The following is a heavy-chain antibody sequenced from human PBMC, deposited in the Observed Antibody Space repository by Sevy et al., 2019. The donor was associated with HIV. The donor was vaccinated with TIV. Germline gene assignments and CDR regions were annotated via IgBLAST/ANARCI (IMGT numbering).Heavy chain of an antibody. Sequence: GGSLRLSCVVSGYSFSSYAISWVRQAPGKGLEWVSTINGRGGSTYYADSVKGRFTISRENPKNTRFLQMINLRVDDTAIYYCARHSPRIAAAASAFYDNWGQGTLVTVSS. CDR3: ARHSPRIAAAASAFYDN. V-gene: IGHV3-23*01. CDR2: INGRGGST. D-gene: IGHD6-13*01. J-gene: IGHJ4*02. CDR1: GYSFSSYA.